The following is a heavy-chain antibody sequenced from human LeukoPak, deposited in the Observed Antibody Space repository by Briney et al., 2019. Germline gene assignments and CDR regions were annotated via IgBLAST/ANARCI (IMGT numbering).Heavy chain of an antibody. D-gene: IGHD3-22*01. CDR3: ARAMDYYDSSGYYYGYFDY. CDR2: IYYSGST. V-gene: IGHV4-59*01. Sequence: PSETLSLTYTVSGGSISSYYWSWIRQPPGKGLEWIGYIYYSGSTNYNPSLKSRVTISVDTSKNQFSLKLSSVTAADTAVYYCARAMDYYDSSGYYYGYFDYWGQGTLVTVSS. J-gene: IGHJ4*02. CDR1: GGSISSYY.